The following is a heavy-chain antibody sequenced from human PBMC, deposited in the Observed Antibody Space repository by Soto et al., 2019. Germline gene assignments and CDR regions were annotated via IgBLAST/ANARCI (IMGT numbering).Heavy chain of an antibody. Sequence: FLILTCASSGFTCSYHGRYWVRQAPGKGLEWVAVIRYDGGNKYYADSVKGRFTISRDNSKNTLNLQMNSLRAEDTAVYYCARDQARESDILMSWGQGTLDTVPQ. CDR3: ARDQARESDILMS. J-gene: IGHJ1*01. V-gene: IGHV3-33*01. D-gene: IGHD3-9*01. CDR2: IRYDGGNK. CDR1: GFTCSYHG.